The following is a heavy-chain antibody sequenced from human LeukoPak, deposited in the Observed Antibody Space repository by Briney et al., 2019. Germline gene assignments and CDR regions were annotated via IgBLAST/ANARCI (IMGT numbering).Heavy chain of an antibody. CDR1: GGSISSYY. V-gene: IGHV4-59*01. Sequence: PSGTLSLTCTVSGGSISSYYWRWIRQPPGKGLEWLGYIYYSGSTNYNPSLKIRVTISVDTSKNQFSLKLSSVTAADTAVYYCARGPDDFWSGYYRFDYWGQGTLVTVSS. CDR2: IYYSGST. CDR3: ARGPDDFWSGYYRFDY. J-gene: IGHJ4*02. D-gene: IGHD3-3*01.